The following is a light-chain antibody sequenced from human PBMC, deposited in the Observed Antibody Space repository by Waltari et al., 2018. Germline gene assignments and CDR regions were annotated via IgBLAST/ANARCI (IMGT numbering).Light chain of an antibody. Sequence: QSPLTQPASVSGSPGQSITISCTGTSSDVGRYKYVSWFQHHPGKAPKLMIYDVSNRPAGWSTRFSGSKSGNTASLTISGLQAEDEADYYCSSYTSSTARVFGGGTKLTVL. CDR1: SSDVGRYKY. CDR2: DVS. J-gene: IGLJ3*02. V-gene: IGLV2-14*03. CDR3: SSYTSSTARV.